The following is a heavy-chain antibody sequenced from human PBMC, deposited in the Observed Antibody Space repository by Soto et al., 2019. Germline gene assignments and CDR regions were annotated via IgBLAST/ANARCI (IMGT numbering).Heavy chain of an antibody. V-gene: IGHV4-61*01. D-gene: IGHD3-3*01. J-gene: IGHJ4*02. CDR1: GGSFKTGSYS. Sequence: QVQLQESGPGLVKPSETLSLTCTVSGGSFKTGSYSWSWIRQPPGKGLEWIGYGYHTGRTSYNPSLKSRVSISMDTLKNQFSLNLDSVTAADTAVYFCARDFAYFDSWGQGTLVTVSS. CDR3: ARDFAYFDS. CDR2: GYHTGRT.